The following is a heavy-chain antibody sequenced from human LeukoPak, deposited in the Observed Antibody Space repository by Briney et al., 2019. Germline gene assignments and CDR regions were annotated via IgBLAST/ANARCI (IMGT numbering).Heavy chain of an antibody. J-gene: IGHJ4*02. CDR1: GFIFSNYA. V-gene: IGHV3-23*01. CDR3: AKWGDYDVLTGYCVSDF. Sequence: GGSLRLSCAASGFIFSNYAMYWVRQAPGKGLEWVSAISGRSNNTYYADSVKGRFTISRDSSKNTLYLQMNSLRADDTAVYYCAKWGDYDVLTGYCVSDFWGQGTLVTVSS. CDR2: ISGRSNNT. D-gene: IGHD3-9*01.